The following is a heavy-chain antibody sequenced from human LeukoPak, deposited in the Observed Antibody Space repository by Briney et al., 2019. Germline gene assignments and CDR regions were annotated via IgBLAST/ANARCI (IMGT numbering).Heavy chain of an antibody. CDR1: GSSISSYY. J-gene: IGHJ4*02. V-gene: IGHV4-59*08. D-gene: IGHD5-12*01. CDR3: ARHPSGTGGYDY. Sequence: SETLSLTCTVSGSSISSYYWSWIRQPPGKGLEWIGYIYYSGSTNYNPSLKSRVTISVDTSKNQFSLKLSSVTAADTAVYYCARHPSGTGGYDYWGQGTLVTVSS. CDR2: IYYSGST.